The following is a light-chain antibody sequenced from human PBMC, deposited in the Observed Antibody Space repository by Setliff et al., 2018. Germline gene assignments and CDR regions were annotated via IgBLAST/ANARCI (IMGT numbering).Light chain of an antibody. Sequence: IVLTQSPGTLSLSPGERATLSCRASQSVSSSYLAWYQQKPGQAPRLLIYGASSRATGIPDRFSGSGSGTDFTLTISRLEPEDFAVYYCQQYASSPPNFGGGTKVDIK. CDR3: QQYASSPPN. CDR2: GAS. CDR1: QSVSSSY. J-gene: IGKJ4*01. V-gene: IGKV3-20*01.